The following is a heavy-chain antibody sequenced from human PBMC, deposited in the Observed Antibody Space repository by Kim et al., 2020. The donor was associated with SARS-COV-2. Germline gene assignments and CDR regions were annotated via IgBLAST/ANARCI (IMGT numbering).Heavy chain of an antibody. D-gene: IGHD2-2*01. CDR3: TIVVVPAAYYYYYGMDV. V-gene: IGHV1-69*04. CDR1: GGTFSSYA. CDR2: IIPILGIA. Sequence: SVKVSCKASGGTFSSYAISWVRQAPGQGLEWMGRIIPILGIANYAQKFQGRVTITADKSTSTAYMELSSLRSEDTAVYYCTIVVVPAAYYYYYGMDVWGQGTTVTVSS. J-gene: IGHJ6*02.